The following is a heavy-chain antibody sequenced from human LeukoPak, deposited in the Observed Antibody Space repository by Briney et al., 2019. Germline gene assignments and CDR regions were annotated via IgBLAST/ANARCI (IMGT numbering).Heavy chain of an antibody. J-gene: IGHJ4*02. Sequence: GGSLRLSCAASGFTFSSYGMHWVRQAPGKGLEWVAFIRYDGSNKYYADSVKGRFTISRDNSKNTLYLQMNSLRAEDTAVDYCASGPSTVTTYFLVDYWGQGTLVTVSS. CDR3: ASGPSTVTTYFLVDY. CDR2: IRYDGSNK. V-gene: IGHV3-30*02. CDR1: GFTFSSYG. D-gene: IGHD4-17*01.